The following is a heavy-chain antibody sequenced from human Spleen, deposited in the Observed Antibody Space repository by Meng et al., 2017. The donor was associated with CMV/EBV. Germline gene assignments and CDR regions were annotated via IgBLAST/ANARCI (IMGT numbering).Heavy chain of an antibody. V-gene: IGHV3-33*06. CDR3: AKDGLGRRRGSSEYLQH. Sequence: FIFINYGIQGVRQAPGKGLEWVAIIWYDGSYEYCADSVKGRFTISRDDSKNTVYLQMNNLRVEDTAVYYCAKDGLGRRRGSSEYLQHWGQGTLVTVSS. J-gene: IGHJ1*01. CDR1: FIFINYG. CDR2: IWYDGSYE. D-gene: IGHD3-10*01.